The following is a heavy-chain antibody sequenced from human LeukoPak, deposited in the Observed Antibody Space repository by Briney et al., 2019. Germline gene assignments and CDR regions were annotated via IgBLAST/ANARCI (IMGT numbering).Heavy chain of an antibody. CDR3: ARGMGRMGGSGSYYYYYYMDV. V-gene: IGHV4-61*02. CDR1: GGSISSSNYY. D-gene: IGHD3-10*01. J-gene: IGHJ6*03. CDR2: IYTSGST. Sequence: SETLSLTCTVSGGSISSSNYYWNWIRQPAGKGLEWIGRIYTSGSTNYNPSLKSRVTISVDTSKNQFSLKLSSVTAADTAVYYCARGMGRMGGSGSYYYYYYMDVWGKGTTVTVSS.